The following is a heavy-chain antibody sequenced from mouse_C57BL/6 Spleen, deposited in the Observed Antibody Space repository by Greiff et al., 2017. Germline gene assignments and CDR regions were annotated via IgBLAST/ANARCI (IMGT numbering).Heavy chain of an antibody. CDR1: GYTFTDYY. CDR3: AREYYDSLGYFDV. D-gene: IGHD2-4*01. V-gene: IGHV1-26*01. J-gene: IGHJ1*03. Sequence: EVQLQQSGPELVKPGASVKISCKASGYTFTDYYMNWVKQSHGKSLEWIGDINPNNGGTSYNQKFKGKATLTVDKSSSTAYMELRSLTSEDSAVYYCAREYYDSLGYFDVWGTGTTVTVSS. CDR2: INPNNGGT.